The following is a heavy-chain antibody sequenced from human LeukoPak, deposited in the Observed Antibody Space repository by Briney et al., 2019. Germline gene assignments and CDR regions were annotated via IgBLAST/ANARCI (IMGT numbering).Heavy chain of an antibody. J-gene: IGHJ3*02. CDR2: IYYSGST. CDR1: GGSISSYY. Sequence: SETLSLTCTVSGGSISSYYWSWIRRPPGKGLEWIGYIYYSGSTNYNPSLKSRVTISVDTSKNQFSLKLSSVTAADTAVYYCARDYGDYGPRAFDIWGQGTMVTVSS. D-gene: IGHD4-17*01. V-gene: IGHV4-59*01. CDR3: ARDYGDYGPRAFDI.